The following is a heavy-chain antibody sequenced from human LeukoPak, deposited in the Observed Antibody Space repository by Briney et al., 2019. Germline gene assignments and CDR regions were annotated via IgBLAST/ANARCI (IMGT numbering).Heavy chain of an antibody. Sequence: GGSLRLSCAASGFTFSSYSMNWVRQAPGKGLEWVSYISSSSSTIYYADSVKGRFTISRDNAKNSLYLQMNSLRAEDTAVYYRAREDMISAFDIWGQGTMVTVSS. J-gene: IGHJ3*02. CDR1: GFTFSSYS. D-gene: IGHD3-22*01. CDR2: ISSSSSTI. CDR3: AREDMISAFDI. V-gene: IGHV3-48*04.